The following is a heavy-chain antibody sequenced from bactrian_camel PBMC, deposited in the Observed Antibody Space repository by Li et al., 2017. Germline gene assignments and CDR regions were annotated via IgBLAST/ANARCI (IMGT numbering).Heavy chain of an antibody. CDR2: IRSTGSNT. CDR3: AAGWGCRNIKSMDKFIAHV. V-gene: IGHV3S31*01. Sequence: VQLVESGGGLVQPGGSLRLSCTASGFTFSSYAMGWVRQAPGKGLEWVSTIRSTGSNTYYADSMKGRFTISADNAKNTLYLQMNSLKIEDSAVYCCAAGWGCRNIKSMDKFIAHVWGQGTQVTVS. D-gene: IGHD3*01. CDR1: GFTFSSYA. J-gene: IGHJ4*01.